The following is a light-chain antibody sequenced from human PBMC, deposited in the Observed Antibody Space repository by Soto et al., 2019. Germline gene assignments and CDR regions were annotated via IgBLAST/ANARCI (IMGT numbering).Light chain of an antibody. CDR2: AAS. CDR3: QKCNSAPWT. Sequence: DIQMTQSPSSLSASVGDRVTITCRASLGISNFLAWYQQKPGKVPKLLISAASTLQSGVPSRFSGSGSGTYFPLTISSLQPEDVATYYCQKCNSAPWTFGQGTKVEIK. CDR1: LGISNF. V-gene: IGKV1-27*01. J-gene: IGKJ1*01.